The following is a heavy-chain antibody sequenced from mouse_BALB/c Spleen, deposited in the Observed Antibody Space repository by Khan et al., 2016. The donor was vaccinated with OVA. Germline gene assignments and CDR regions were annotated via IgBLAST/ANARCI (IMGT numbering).Heavy chain of an antibody. D-gene: IGHD1-1*01. CDR3: ARGNYYGYYFDY. CDR1: GYSITSGYA. Sequence: EVKLLESGPGLVKPSQSLSLTCTVTGYSITSGYAWNWIRQFPGNKLEWMGYISYSGGTSYNPSLKSRISITRDTSKNQFFLQLNSVTTEDTATVYCARGNYYGYYFDYWGQGTPLTVSS. V-gene: IGHV3-2*02. J-gene: IGHJ2*01. CDR2: ISYSGGT.